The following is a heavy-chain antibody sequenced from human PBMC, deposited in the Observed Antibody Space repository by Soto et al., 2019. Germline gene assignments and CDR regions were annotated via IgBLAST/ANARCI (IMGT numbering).Heavy chain of an antibody. Sequence: GGSLRLSCAASGFTFDDYAMHWVRQAPGKGLEWVSGISWNSGSIGYADSVKGRFTISRDNAKNSLYLQMNSLRAEDTALYYCAKDMRGAAMVGDAARTYSGYDWGYYYYYMDVWGKGTTVTVSS. J-gene: IGHJ6*03. V-gene: IGHV3-9*01. CDR2: ISWNSGSI. CDR1: GFTFDDYA. CDR3: AKDMRGAAMVGDAARTYSGYDWGYYYYYMDV. D-gene: IGHD5-12*01.